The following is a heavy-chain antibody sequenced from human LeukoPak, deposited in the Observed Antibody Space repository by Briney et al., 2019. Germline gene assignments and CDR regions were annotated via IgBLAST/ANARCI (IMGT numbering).Heavy chain of an antibody. CDR1: GYSISSGYY. V-gene: IGHV4-38-2*02. J-gene: IGHJ3*01. D-gene: IGHD3-10*02. Sequence: SETLSLTCTVSGYSISSGYYWGWIRQPPGKGLEWIGSIYYSGSTYYNPSLKSRVTISVDTSKNQFSLKLSSVTAADTAVYYCARQMLGSDVFDFWGQGTMVTVSS. CDR2: IYYSGST. CDR3: ARQMLGSDVFDF.